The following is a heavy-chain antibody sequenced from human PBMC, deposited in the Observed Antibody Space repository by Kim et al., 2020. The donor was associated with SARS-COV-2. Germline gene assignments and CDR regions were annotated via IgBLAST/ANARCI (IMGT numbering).Heavy chain of an antibody. D-gene: IGHD1-1*01. Sequence: ASVKVSCKASGFPFTSHYAHWVRQAPGQGLEWMALINPSGTSAAYAQRFQGRVTVTRDTSTNTDYMELSSLRSDDTAVYFCARDNSMDDLSWWFDPWGQGTLVTVSS. CDR2: INPSGTSA. CDR1: GFPFTSHY. J-gene: IGHJ5*02. CDR3: ARDNSMDDLSWWFDP. V-gene: IGHV1-46*01.